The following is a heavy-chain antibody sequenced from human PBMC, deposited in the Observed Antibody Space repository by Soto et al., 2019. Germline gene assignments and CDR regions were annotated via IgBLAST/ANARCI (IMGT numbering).Heavy chain of an antibody. CDR3: AKDHYGTLTGYYGPDY. V-gene: IGHV3-30*18. CDR1: GFTFSSYG. CDR2: ISYDGSNK. J-gene: IGHJ4*02. D-gene: IGHD3-9*01. Sequence: QVQLVESGGGVVQPGRSLRLSCAASGFTFSSYGIHWVRQAPGKGLEWVAVISYDGSNKYYADSVKGRFTISRDNSKNTLYLQMNSLRAEDTAVYDCAKDHYGTLTGYYGPDYWGQGTLVTVSS.